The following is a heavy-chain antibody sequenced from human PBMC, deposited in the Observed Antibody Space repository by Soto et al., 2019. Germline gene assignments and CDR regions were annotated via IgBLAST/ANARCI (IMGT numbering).Heavy chain of an antibody. J-gene: IGHJ4*02. Sequence: SETLSLTCTVSGGSVISYYWSWILQSPGKGLEWIGYIYYSGSTKYKPSLKIRVTISVDTSKNQFSLKVSSATAADTAVYYCACHSNRNHRPTSSDYRGLGPLLSVSS. V-gene: IGHV4-59*08. CDR1: GGSVISYY. CDR3: ACHSNRNHRPTSSDY. CDR2: IYYSGST. D-gene: IGHD4-4*01.